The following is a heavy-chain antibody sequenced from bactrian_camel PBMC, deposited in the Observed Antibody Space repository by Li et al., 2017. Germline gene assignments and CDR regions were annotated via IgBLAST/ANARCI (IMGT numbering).Heavy chain of an antibody. V-gene: IGHV3S31*01. CDR2: ITRGGDST. D-gene: IGHD2*01. Sequence: DVQLVESGGGLVRPGGSLALSCSGSGFDFSIAAMSWVCRAPGKRVEWVASITRGGDSTSYADSVKGRFTISRDDANNTLYLQLDSLKTEDTAIYYCSNVFWGHFPGSPRGSGTQVTVS. J-gene: IGHJ4*01. CDR1: GFDFSIAA.